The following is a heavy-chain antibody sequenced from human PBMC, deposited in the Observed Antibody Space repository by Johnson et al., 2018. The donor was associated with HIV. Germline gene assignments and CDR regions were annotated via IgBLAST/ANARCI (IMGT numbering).Heavy chain of an antibody. Sequence: VQLVESGGGLVKPGGSLRLSCAASGFTFSDYYMSWIRQAPGKGLEWVSVIYSGGSTYYADSVKGRFTISRDNSKNTLYLQMNSLRAEDTAVYYCAKWGTITGTTGVFDIWGQGTMVTVSS. J-gene: IGHJ3*02. CDR2: IYSGGST. CDR1: GFTFSDYY. V-gene: IGHV3-66*02. D-gene: IGHD1-7*01. CDR3: AKWGTITGTTGVFDI.